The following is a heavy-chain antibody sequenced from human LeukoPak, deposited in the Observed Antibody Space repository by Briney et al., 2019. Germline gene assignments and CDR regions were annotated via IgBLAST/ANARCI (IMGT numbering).Heavy chain of an antibody. CDR3: ARLCSSTSCYTRVHGMDV. CDR1: GGSISSYY. CDR2: IYTSGST. V-gene: IGHV4-4*07. Sequence: SETLSLTCTVSGGSISSYYWSWIRQPAGKGLEWIGRIYTSGSTNYNPSLKSRVTISVDTSKNQFSLKLSSVTAADTAVYYCARLCSSTSCYTRVHGMDVWGQGTTVTVSS. D-gene: IGHD2-2*02. J-gene: IGHJ6*02.